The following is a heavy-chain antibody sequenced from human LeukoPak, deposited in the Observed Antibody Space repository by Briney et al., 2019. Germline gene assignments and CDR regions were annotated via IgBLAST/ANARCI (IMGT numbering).Heavy chain of an antibody. CDR1: GFTFYNYD. CDR2: IHTAGDT. J-gene: IGHJ3*02. CDR3: ARGSCGYGDCYRALNI. D-gene: IGHD2-21*02. V-gene: IGHV3-13*01. Sequence: PGGSLRLSCAASGFTFYNYDMHWVRQTTGEGLEWVSSIHTAGDTHYSGSAKGRFIISRENVKNSLYLQMNSLRAEDTAVYYCARGSCGYGDCYRALNIWGQGTIVTVSS.